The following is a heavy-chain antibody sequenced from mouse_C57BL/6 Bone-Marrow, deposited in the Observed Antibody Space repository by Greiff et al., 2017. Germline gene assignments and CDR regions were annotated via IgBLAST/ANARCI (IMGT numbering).Heavy chain of an antibody. Sequence: QVQLKESGPGLVAPSQSLSITCTVSGFSFTSYGVHWVRQPPGKGLEWLVVIWSDGSTTYNSALKSRLSISKDNSKSQVFLKMNSLQTDDTAMYYCARHTVKLHAMDYWGQGTSVTVSS. CDR2: IWSDGST. CDR1: GFSFTSYG. D-gene: IGHD2-1*01. V-gene: IGHV2-6-1*01. J-gene: IGHJ4*01. CDR3: ARHTVKLHAMDY.